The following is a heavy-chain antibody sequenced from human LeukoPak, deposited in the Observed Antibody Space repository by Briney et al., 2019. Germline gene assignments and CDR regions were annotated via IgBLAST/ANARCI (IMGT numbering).Heavy chain of an antibody. CDR3: ARVRRYCSSTSCYTWDY. CDR2: IRSDGSNE. CDR1: GFTFSDYG. V-gene: IGHV3-30*02. J-gene: IGHJ4*02. Sequence: GGSLRLSCAASGFTFSDYGMHWVRQAPGKGLEWVAFIRSDGSNEYYVDSVKGRFTISRDNSKNSLYLQMNSLRAEDTAVYYCARVRRYCSSTSCYTWDYWGQGTLVTVSS. D-gene: IGHD2-2*02.